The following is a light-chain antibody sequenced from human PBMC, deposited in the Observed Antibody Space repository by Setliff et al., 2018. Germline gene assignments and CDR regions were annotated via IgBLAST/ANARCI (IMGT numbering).Light chain of an antibody. V-gene: IGKV1-39*01. CDR2: AAS. CDR1: QSFTNY. J-gene: IGKJ1*01. CDR3: QQTYSSPWT. Sequence: DIQMTQSPSSLSASVGDRVTVTCRASQSFTNYLNWYQQKPGKAPKLLIYAASNLQRGVPSRFSGSGSGTVFTLTISSLQPEDFATYYCQQTYSSPWTFGQGTKVDIK.